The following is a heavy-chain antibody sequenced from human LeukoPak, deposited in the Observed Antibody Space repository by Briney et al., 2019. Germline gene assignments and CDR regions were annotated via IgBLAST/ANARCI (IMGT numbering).Heavy chain of an antibody. CDR2: IYYSGST. CDR3: ARLGGTVTDY. J-gene: IGHJ4*02. V-gene: IGHV4-59*01. Sequence: SETLSLTCTVSGGSISSYYWSWIRQPPGKGLEWIGYIYYSGSTNYNPSLKSRVTISVDTSKNQFSLKLSSVTAADTAVYYCARLGGTVTDYWGQRTLVTISS. D-gene: IGHD4-17*01. CDR1: GGSISSYY.